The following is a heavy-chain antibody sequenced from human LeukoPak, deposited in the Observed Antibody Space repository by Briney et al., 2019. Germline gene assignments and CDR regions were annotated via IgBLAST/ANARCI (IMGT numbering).Heavy chain of an antibody. D-gene: IGHD2-15*01. CDR2: ISDSGGST. J-gene: IGHJ6*02. V-gene: IGHV3-64D*09. CDR1: GFPFSSYA. Sequence: GRSLRLSCAASGFPFSSYAMHWVRQAPGKGLEYVPAISDSGGSTYYADSVKGRFTISRDNSKNTLYLQMSSLRAEDTAVYFCVRGYSFGPYGMDVWGQGTTVTVSS. CDR3: VRGYSFGPYGMDV.